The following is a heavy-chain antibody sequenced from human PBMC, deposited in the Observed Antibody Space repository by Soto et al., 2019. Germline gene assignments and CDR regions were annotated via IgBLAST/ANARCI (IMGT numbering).Heavy chain of an antibody. Sequence: GGSLRLSCAASGFIFRNYIMTWVRQAPGKGPEWISSIGASDGKTWNRDSVKGRFTISRDNSKNILYLQMDSLTDEDTAIYFCTKILYVNYDMVFDQWGQGTLVTVSS. J-gene: IGHJ4*02. CDR3: TKILYVNYDMVFDQ. CDR1: GFIFRNYI. D-gene: IGHD3-16*01. V-gene: IGHV3-23*01. CDR2: IGASDGKT.